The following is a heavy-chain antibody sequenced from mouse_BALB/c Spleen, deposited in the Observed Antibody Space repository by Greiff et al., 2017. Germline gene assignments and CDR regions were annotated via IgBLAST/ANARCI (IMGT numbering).Heavy chain of an antibody. CDR3: ARVYYRYDVDYYAMDY. D-gene: IGHD2-14*01. CDR1: GFNIKDTY. J-gene: IGHJ4*01. V-gene: IGHV14-3*02. Sequence: EVQLQESGAELVKPGASVKLSCTASGFNIKDTYMHWVKQRPEQGLEWIGRIDPANGNTKYDPKFQGKATITADTSSNTAYLQLSSLTSEDTAVYYCARVYYRYDVDYYAMDYWGQGTSVTVSS. CDR2: IDPANGNT.